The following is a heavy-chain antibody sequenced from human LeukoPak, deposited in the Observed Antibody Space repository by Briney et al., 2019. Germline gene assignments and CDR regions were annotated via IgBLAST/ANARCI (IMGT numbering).Heavy chain of an antibody. CDR1: GFTFDDYG. V-gene: IGHV3-20*04. CDR2: INRNGGST. J-gene: IGHJ4*02. CDR3: ARYGRISGWYYFDY. D-gene: IGHD6-19*01. Sequence: PGGSLRLSCAASGFTFDDYGMSWVRQAPGKGLEWVSGINRNGGSTGYADSVKGRFTISRDNAKNSLYLQMNSLRAEDTALYYCARYGRISGWYYFDYWGQGTLVTVSS.